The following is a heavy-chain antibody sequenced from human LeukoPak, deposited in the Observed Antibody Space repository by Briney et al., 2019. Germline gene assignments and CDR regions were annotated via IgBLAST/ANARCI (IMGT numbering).Heavy chain of an antibody. D-gene: IGHD6-13*01. CDR3: ARGPQHSSSRDRNWFDP. CDR1: GYTFTGYY. V-gene: IGHV1-2*02. CDR2: INPNSGGT. J-gene: IGHJ5*02. Sequence: GASVKVSCKASGYTFTGYYMHWVRQAPGQGLEWMGWINPNSGGTNYAQKFQGRVTMTRDTSISTAYMELSRLRSDDTAVYYCARGPQHSSSRDRNWFDPWGQGTLVTVSS.